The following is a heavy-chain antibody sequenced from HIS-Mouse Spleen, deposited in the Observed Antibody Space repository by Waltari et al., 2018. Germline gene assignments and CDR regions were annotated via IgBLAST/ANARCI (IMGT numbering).Heavy chain of an antibody. CDR3: AREIPYSSSWYDWYFDL. CDR2: IYYSGST. D-gene: IGHD6-13*01. Sequence: QLQLQESGPGLVKPSETLSLTCTASGGSLSSSSYYWGWIRQPPGKGLGWIGIIYYSGSTYYNPSLKSRVTISVDTSKNQFSLKLSSVTATDTAVYYCAREIPYSSSWYDWYFDLWGRGTLVTVSS. V-gene: IGHV4-39*07. CDR1: GGSLSSSSYY. J-gene: IGHJ2*01.